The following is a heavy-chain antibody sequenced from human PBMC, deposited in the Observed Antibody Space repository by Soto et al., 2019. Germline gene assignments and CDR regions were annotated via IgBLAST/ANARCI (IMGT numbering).Heavy chain of an antibody. CDR3: ARELRKGSSIDP. Sequence: ASVKVSCKASGYTFTGYYMHWVRQAPGQGLEWMGWINPNSGGTNYAQKFQGRVTMTRDTSISTAYMELSRLRPDDTAVYYCARELRKGSSIDPWGQGPLVTVSS. CDR1: GYTFTGYY. D-gene: IGHD3-10*01. J-gene: IGHJ5*02. CDR2: INPNSGGT. V-gene: IGHV1-2*02.